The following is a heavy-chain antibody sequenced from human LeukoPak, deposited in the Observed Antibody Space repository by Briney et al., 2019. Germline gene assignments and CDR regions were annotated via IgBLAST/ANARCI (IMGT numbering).Heavy chain of an antibody. CDR2: IYYTGST. J-gene: IGHJ4*02. V-gene: IGHV4-59*08. CDR1: GVSISSYY. D-gene: IGHD4-23*01. CDR3: ATLTTVVTPSYFDY. Sequence: SETLSLTCIVSGVSISSYYWSWIRQPPGKGLERIGYIYYTGSTNDNPSLKSRVTISLDTSKNQFSLKLRSVTAADTAVYYCATLTTVVTPSYFDYWGQGTLVTVSS.